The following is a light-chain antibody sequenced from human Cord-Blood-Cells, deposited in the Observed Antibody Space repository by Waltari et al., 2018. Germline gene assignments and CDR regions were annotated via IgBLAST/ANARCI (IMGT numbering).Light chain of an antibody. J-gene: IGKJ1*01. Sequence: EIVLTQSPGTLSLSPGERATLSGRASQIVSSSYLAWYQQKPGQAPRLLIYGASSRATGIPDRFSGSGSGTDFTLTISRLEPEDFSVYYCQQYGSSPPTFGQGTKVEIK. CDR1: QIVSSSY. CDR3: QQYGSSPPT. CDR2: GAS. V-gene: IGKV3-20*01.